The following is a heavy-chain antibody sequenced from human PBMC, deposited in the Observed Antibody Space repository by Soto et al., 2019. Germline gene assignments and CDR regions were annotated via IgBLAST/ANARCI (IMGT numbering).Heavy chain of an antibody. V-gene: IGHV1-69*01. CDR2: IIPIFGTA. J-gene: IGHJ6*02. D-gene: IGHD3-3*01. CDR1: GGTFSSYA. Sequence: QVQLVQSGAEVKKPGSSVKVSCKASGGTFSSYAISWVQQAPGQGLEWMGGIIPIFGTANYAQKFQGRVTITADESTSTAYMELSSLRSEDTAVYYCARERVTIFGVVIDYYYGMDVWGQGTTVTVSS. CDR3: ARERVTIFGVVIDYYYGMDV.